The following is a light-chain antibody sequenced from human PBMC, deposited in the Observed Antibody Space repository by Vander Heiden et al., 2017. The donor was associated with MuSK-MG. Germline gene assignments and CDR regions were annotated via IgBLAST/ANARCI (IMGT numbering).Light chain of an antibody. Sequence: DIQLTQSPSFLSASVGDRVTITCRASQGISSYLAWYQQKPGKAPKLLIYAASTLQRGVQSRFSGSGNGTEFTLAISSRQPEDFATYYCQQPNSDHRDLTFGGGTKVEIK. V-gene: IGKV1-9*01. CDR2: AAS. CDR3: QQPNSDHRDLT. CDR1: QGISSY. J-gene: IGKJ4*01.